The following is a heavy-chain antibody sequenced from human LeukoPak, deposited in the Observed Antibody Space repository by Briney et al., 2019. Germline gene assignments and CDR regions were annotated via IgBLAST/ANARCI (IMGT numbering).Heavy chain of an antibody. Sequence: SETLSLTCAVYGGSFSGYYWSWIRQPPGKGLEWIGEINHSGSTNYNPSLKSRVTISVDTSRNQFSLKLSSVTAADTAVYYCARGRDYDILPVYSVTPPFASWAQGPLFTVSS. V-gene: IGHV4-34*01. CDR2: INHSGST. CDR1: GGSFSGYY. D-gene: IGHD3-9*01. J-gene: IGHJ4*02. CDR3: ARGRDYDILPVYSVTPPFAS.